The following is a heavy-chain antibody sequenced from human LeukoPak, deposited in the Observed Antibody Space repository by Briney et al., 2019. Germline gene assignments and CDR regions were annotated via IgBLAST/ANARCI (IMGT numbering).Heavy chain of an antibody. CDR3: ARGRGYSYGQFDY. V-gene: IGHV3-66*01. J-gene: IGHJ4*02. D-gene: IGHD5-18*01. Sequence: PGGSLRLSCAASGFTVSSNYMSWARQAPGKGLEWVSVIYSGGSTYYADSVKGRFTISRDNSKNTLYLQMNSLRAEDTAVYYCARGRGYSYGQFDYWGQGTLVTVSS. CDR2: IYSGGST. CDR1: GFTVSSNY.